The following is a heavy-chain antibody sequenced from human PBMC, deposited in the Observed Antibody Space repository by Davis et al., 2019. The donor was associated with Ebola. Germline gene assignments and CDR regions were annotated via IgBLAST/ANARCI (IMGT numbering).Heavy chain of an antibody. Sequence: SETLSLTCTVSGGSISSSSYYWGWIRQPPGKGLEWIGSIYYSGSTYYNPSLKSRVTISVDTSKNQFSLKLSSVTAADTAVYYCARNIVVVPAAPYYYYGMDVWGQGTTVTVSS. D-gene: IGHD2-2*01. CDR1: GGSISSSSYY. J-gene: IGHJ6*02. CDR2: IYYSGST. V-gene: IGHV4-39*01. CDR3: ARNIVVVPAAPYYYYGMDV.